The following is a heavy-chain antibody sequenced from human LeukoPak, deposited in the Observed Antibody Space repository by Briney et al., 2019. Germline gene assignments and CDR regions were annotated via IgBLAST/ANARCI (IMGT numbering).Heavy chain of an antibody. D-gene: IGHD2-15*01. V-gene: IGHV4-61*02. Sequence: SETLSLTCTVSGDSITSGSYYWSWIRQPAGTGLEWIGRIFISGGTNYNPSLRSRVTMSLDTSKNQFSLKLSSVTAADTAVYYCARSVVVAAKYYYYYMDVWGKGTTVTISS. CDR1: GDSITSGSYY. CDR3: ARSVVVAAKYYYYYMDV. CDR2: IFISGGT. J-gene: IGHJ6*03.